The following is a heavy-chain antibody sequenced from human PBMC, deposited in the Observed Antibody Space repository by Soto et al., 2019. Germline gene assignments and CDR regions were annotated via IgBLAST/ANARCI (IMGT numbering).Heavy chain of an antibody. V-gene: IGHV3-49*03. CDR2: VRSKAYGGTS. Sequence: PGGSLRLSCTASGFTFGDYAMSWFRQAPGKGLEWVGVVRSKAYGGTSDYAASVKGRFTISRDDSKSIAYLQMNTLRTEDTAVYWCSRYPYTSWYSYYGMDVWGHGTTVTVSS. J-gene: IGHJ6*02. D-gene: IGHD2-2*01. CDR3: SRYPYTSWYSYYGMDV. CDR1: GFTFGDYA.